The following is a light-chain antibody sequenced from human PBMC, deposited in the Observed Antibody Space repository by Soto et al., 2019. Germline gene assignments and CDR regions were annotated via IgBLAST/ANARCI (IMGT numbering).Light chain of an antibody. CDR2: DVS. CDR3: QQRSNWPST. CDR1: QSVSSY. Sequence: EIVLTQSPATLSLSPGERAALSCSASQSVSSYLAWYQQKPGQAPRLLIYDVSKRAPGIPARFTGSGSGTDFTLTISSLEPEDFAVYFCQQRSNWPSTLGGGTKVEI. V-gene: IGKV3-11*01. J-gene: IGKJ4*01.